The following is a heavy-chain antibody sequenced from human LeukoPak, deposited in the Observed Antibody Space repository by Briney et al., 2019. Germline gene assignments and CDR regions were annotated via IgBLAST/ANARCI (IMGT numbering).Heavy chain of an antibody. Sequence: GGSLRLPCAASGFTFSSYGMHWVRQAPGKGLEWVAVISYDGSDKYYADSVKGRFTISRDNSKNTLYLQMTSVRVEDTAVYFCARPSLDDMVGAIGADYWGQGTLVAVSS. V-gene: IGHV3-30*03. CDR3: ARPSLDDMVGAIGADY. J-gene: IGHJ4*02. CDR2: ISYDGSDK. D-gene: IGHD1-26*01. CDR1: GFTFSSYG.